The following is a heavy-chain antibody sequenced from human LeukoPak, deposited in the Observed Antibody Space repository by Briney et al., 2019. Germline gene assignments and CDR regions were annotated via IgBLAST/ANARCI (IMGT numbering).Heavy chain of an antibody. Sequence: ASVKVSFKASGYTFTGYYMHWVRQAPGQGLEWMGWINPNSGGTNYAQKFQGRVTMTRDTSISTAYMELSRLRSDDTAVYYCARDPSGYTNWFDPWGQGTLVTVSS. CDR3: ARDPSGYTNWFDP. CDR2: INPNSGGT. CDR1: GYTFTGYY. D-gene: IGHD3-22*01. J-gene: IGHJ5*02. V-gene: IGHV1-2*02.